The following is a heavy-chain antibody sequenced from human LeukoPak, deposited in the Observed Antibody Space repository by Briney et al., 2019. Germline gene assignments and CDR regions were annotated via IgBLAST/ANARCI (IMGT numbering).Heavy chain of an antibody. CDR3: ARECFSSICPYNNMDV. CDR2: IYSSGST. D-gene: IGHD2-2*01. CDR1: GGSISSSC. J-gene: IGHJ6*02. Sequence: SETLSLTCTVSGGSISSSCWTWIRQPAGKGLEWIGRIYSSGSTNYNPSLKSRLTMSVDTSRNQFSLKLNSVTAADTAVYYCARECFSSICPYNNMDVWGQGTTVTVSS. V-gene: IGHV4-4*07.